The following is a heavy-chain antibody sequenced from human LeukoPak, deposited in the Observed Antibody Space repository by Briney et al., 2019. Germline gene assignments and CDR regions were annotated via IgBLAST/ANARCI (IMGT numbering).Heavy chain of an antibody. Sequence: PSQTLSLTCAFSGDSLSSNSAAWPWLRQSPSRGLEWLGRTYYRSKWYNEYAVSVKSRITINPDTSKNQFSLQLNSVTPEDTAVYYCARGPLGTGAFDIWGQGTMVTVSS. V-gene: IGHV6-1*01. CDR1: GDSLSSNSAA. D-gene: IGHD6-13*01. J-gene: IGHJ3*02. CDR2: TYYRSKWYN. CDR3: ARGPLGTGAFDI.